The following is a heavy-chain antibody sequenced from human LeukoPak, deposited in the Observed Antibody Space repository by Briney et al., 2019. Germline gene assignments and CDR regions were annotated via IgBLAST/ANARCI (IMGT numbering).Heavy chain of an antibody. D-gene: IGHD4-17*01. CDR1: GSSISSSSYY. V-gene: IGHV4-39*07. Sequence: SETLSLTCTVSGSSISSSSYYWGWIRQPPGKGLEWIGSIYYSGSTYYNPSLKSRVTISVDTSKNQFSLKLSSVTAADTAVYYCARDNGDYLDYWGQGTLVTVSS. J-gene: IGHJ4*02. CDR2: IYYSGST. CDR3: ARDNGDYLDY.